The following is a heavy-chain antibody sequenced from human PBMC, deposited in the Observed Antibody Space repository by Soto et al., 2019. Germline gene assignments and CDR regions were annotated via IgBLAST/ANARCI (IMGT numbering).Heavy chain of an antibody. CDR3: ARVATRGGMDV. Sequence: SETLSLTCTVSGGSISSYYWSWIRQPPGKGLEWIGYIYYSGSTNYNPSLKSRVTISVDTSKNQFSLELSSVTAADTAVYYCARVATRGGMDVWGQGTTVTVSS. J-gene: IGHJ6*02. CDR2: IYYSGST. D-gene: IGHD5-12*01. V-gene: IGHV4-59*01. CDR1: GGSISSYY.